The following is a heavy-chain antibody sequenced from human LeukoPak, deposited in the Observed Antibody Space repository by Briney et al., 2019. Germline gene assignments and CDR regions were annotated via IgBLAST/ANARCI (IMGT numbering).Heavy chain of an antibody. CDR2: INQDGSEK. CDR1: GFTFSNYW. J-gene: IGHJ4*02. V-gene: IGHV3-7*04. CDR3: ARDIYGGHDY. D-gene: IGHD2-21*01. Sequence: GGSLRLSCAASGFTFSNYWMSWVRQAPGKGLEWVANINQDGSEKSYVDSVEGRFTISRDNAKKSLYRHVNSLRAEDTAVYYCARDIYGGHDYWGQGTLLTVSS.